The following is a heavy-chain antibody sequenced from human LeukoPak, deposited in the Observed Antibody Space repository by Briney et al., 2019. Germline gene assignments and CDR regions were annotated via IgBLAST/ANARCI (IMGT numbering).Heavy chain of an antibody. CDR3: ARDLYCGTYSCSFAN. V-gene: IGHV6-1*01. Sequence: SQTLSLTCAISGDSVFSDGVAWNWIRQSTSRGLEWLGRTYYRSQWFRDYAESVKSRITIDPDTSKNQFSLQLNSVTPEDTAVYYCARDLYCGTYSCSFANWGQGTLVTVSS. CDR1: GDSVFSDGVA. D-gene: IGHD6-6*01. J-gene: IGHJ4*02. CDR2: TYYRSQWFR.